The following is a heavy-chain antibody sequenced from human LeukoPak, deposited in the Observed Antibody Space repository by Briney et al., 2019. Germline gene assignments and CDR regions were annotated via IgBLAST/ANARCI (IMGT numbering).Heavy chain of an antibody. Sequence: GGTLRLSCAGSGFTFSRHGMNWVRQAPGKGLEWVSGISPSGDITYYADSVKGRFSISRDNSMNTVFLQMNSLRAEDTAIYHCARDSAWIQFNDWGQGTLVTVSS. J-gene: IGHJ4*02. CDR1: GFTFSRHG. CDR3: ARDSAWIQFND. V-gene: IGHV3-23*01. CDR2: ISPSGDIT. D-gene: IGHD5-18*01.